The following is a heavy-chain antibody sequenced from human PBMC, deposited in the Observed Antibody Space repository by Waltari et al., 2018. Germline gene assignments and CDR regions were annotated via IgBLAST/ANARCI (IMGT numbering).Heavy chain of an antibody. CDR2: ISSSSSTI. Sequence: EVQLVESGGGLVQPGGSLRLSCAASGFTFSSYSMNWVRQAPGKGLEWVSYISSSSSTIYYADSWKGRFTIARDNAKNSLYLQMNSLRAEDTAVYYCARDPRITGTFYYYYYYMDVWGKGTTVTVSS. J-gene: IGHJ6*03. D-gene: IGHD1-7*01. V-gene: IGHV3-48*04. CDR3: ARDPRITGTFYYYYYYMDV. CDR1: GFTFSSYS.